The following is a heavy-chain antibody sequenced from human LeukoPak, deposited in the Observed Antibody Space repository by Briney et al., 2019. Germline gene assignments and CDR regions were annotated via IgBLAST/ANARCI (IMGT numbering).Heavy chain of an antibody. D-gene: IGHD2-2*02. Sequence: GASVKVSCTASGYTFTGYYMHWVRQAPGQGLEWMGWINPNSGGTNYAQKFQGRVTMTRDTSISTAYMELSRLRADDTAVYYCARRCSSTSCYTHDAFDIWGQGTVVTVSS. CDR1: GYTFTGYY. V-gene: IGHV1-2*02. CDR2: INPNSGGT. CDR3: ARRCSSTSCYTHDAFDI. J-gene: IGHJ3*02.